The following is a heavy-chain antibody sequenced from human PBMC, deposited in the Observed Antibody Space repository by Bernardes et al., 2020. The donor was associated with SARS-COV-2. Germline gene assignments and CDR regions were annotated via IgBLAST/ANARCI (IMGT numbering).Heavy chain of an antibody. J-gene: IGHJ4*02. V-gene: IGHV4-59*01. Sequence: SETLSLTCTVSGGSISSYYWSWIRQPPGKGLEWIGYIYYSGSTNYNPSLKSRVTISVDTSKNQFSLKLSSVTAADTAVYYCAKDLHYDILTGYWDYWGQGTLVTVSS. CDR3: AKDLHYDILTGYWDY. CDR2: IYYSGST. CDR1: GGSISSYY. D-gene: IGHD3-9*01.